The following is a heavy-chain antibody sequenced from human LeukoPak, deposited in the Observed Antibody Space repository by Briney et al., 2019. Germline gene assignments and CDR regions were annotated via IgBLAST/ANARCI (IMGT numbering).Heavy chain of an antibody. V-gene: IGHV1-2*02. CDR2: IRPNSGGT. Sequence: GASVKVSCKASGYTFGAYYMYWVRQAPGQGLEWMGWIRPNSGGTNYTQKFQGRVTMTRDTSMSAAYMEISRLTYDDTAVYYCGRGIQSFDPWGQGTLVTVSS. J-gene: IGHJ5*02. CDR1: GYTFGAYY. CDR3: GRGIQSFDP.